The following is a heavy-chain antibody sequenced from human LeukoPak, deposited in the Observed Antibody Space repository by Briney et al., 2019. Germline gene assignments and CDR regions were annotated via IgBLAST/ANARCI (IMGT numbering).Heavy chain of an antibody. CDR2: IYYSGST. D-gene: IGHD3-22*01. V-gene: IGHV4-59*01. CDR3: ASSRRGYYYDSSGNIDY. Sequence: ASETLSLTCTVSGGSISSYYRSWIRQPPGKGLEWIGYIYYSGSTNYNPSLKSRVTISVDTSKNQFSLKLSSVTAADTAVYYCASSRRGYYYDSSGNIDYWGQGTLVTVSS. CDR1: GGSISSYY. J-gene: IGHJ4*02.